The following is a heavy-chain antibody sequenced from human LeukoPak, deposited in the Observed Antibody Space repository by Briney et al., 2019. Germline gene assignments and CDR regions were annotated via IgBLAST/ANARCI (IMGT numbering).Heavy chain of an antibody. CDR1: GGSISSYY. V-gene: IGHV4-59*01. D-gene: IGHD3-16*01. J-gene: IGHJ3*02. Sequence: ETLSLTCTVSGGSISSYYWSWIRQPPGKGLEWIGYIYYSGSTNYNPSLKSRVTISVDTSKNQFSLKLSSVTAADTAVYYCARVWGDAFDIWGQGTMVTVSS. CDR2: IYYSGST. CDR3: ARVWGDAFDI.